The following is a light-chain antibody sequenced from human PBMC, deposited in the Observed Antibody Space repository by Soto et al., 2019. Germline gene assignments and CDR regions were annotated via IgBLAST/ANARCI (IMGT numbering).Light chain of an antibody. V-gene: IGKV3-20*01. CDR3: QQYGSSPV. Sequence: EIVLTQSPGTLSLSPGERATLSCRASQSVSSSYLAWYQQKPGQAPRPLIYGASSRATGIPDRFRGSGSGTDFTLTISRLEPEDFAVYYCQQYGSSPVFGGGTKVEIK. CDR1: QSVSSSY. CDR2: GAS. J-gene: IGKJ4*01.